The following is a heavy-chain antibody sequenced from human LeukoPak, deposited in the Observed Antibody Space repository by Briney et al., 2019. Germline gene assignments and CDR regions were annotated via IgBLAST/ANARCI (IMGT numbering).Heavy chain of an antibody. CDR1: GFTVSSNY. CDR2: ISSSGSTI. CDR3: ARVRVPAALSYYYYYYYMDV. Sequence: GGSLRLSCAASGFTVSSNYMSWVRQAPGKGLGWVSYISSSGSTIYYADSVKGRFTISRDNAKNSLYLQMNSLRAEDTAVYYCARVRVPAALSYYYYYYYMDVWGKGTTVTVSS. D-gene: IGHD2-2*01. V-gene: IGHV3-11*04. J-gene: IGHJ6*03.